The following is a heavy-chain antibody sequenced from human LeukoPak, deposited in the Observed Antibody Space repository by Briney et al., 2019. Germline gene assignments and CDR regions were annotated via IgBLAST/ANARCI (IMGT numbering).Heavy chain of an antibody. Sequence: ASVKVSCKASGYTFTSYGISWVRQAPGQGLEWMGWISAYNGNTNYAQKLQGRVTMTTDTSTSTAYMELRSLRSDDTAVYYCARATLAPHPPDYYYYYGMDVWGQGTTVTVSS. CDR3: ARATLAPHPPDYYYYYGMDV. CDR1: GYTFTSYG. V-gene: IGHV1-18*01. CDR2: ISAYNGNT. J-gene: IGHJ6*02.